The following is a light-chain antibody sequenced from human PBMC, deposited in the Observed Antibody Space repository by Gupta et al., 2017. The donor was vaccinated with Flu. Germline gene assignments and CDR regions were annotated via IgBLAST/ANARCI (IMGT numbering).Light chain of an antibody. CDR3: QVWDGPTYQVV. Sequence: SYVLTQPPSAAAAPGQMARTNGGGNDIRSKSVHWYQQRSGQAPVLVVHDDSDRPSGNPERFSGSNSGNTATLTISRVEAVDEADYDCQVWDGPTYQVVFGGGTKLTVL. V-gene: IGLV3-21*02. J-gene: IGLJ3*02. CDR1: DIRSKS. CDR2: DDS.